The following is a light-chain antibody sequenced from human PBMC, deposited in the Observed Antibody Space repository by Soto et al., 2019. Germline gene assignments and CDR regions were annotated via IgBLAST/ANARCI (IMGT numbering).Light chain of an antibody. J-gene: IGLJ1*01. Sequence: QSVLTQPASVSGSPGQSITIFCTGTSIAIGGYKYVSWYQQHPGKAPKLMIYDVSNRPSGVSNRFSGSKSGNTATLTISGLQGEDEAEYYCSSYTGGSTYAFGTGTKVTVL. CDR2: DVS. CDR1: SIAIGGYKY. CDR3: SSYTGGSTYA. V-gene: IGLV2-14*01.